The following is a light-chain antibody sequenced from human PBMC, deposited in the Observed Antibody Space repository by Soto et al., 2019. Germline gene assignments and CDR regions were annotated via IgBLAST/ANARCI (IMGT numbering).Light chain of an antibody. CDR3: QQCGSSLWT. CDR2: GAS. CDR1: QSVRNN. J-gene: IGKJ1*01. V-gene: IGKV3-20*01. Sequence: TQSPATLSVSVGERVTLSCRASQSVRNNLAWYQQKPGQAPRLLIYGASSRATGIPDRFSGSGSGTDFTLTISRLEPEDFAVYYCQQCGSSLWTFGQGTKVDIK.